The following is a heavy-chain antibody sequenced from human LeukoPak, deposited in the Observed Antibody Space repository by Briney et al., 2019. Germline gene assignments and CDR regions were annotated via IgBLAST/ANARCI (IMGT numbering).Heavy chain of an antibody. D-gene: IGHD4-23*01. J-gene: IGHJ4*02. CDR3: AKGSVATFDY. V-gene: IGHV3-30*02. Sequence: GGSLRLSCAASGFTFSSYGMHWVRQAPGKGLERVAFIRYDGSNKYYADSVKGRFTISRDSFKNTLYLQMNSLRAEDTAVYYCAKGSVATFDYWGQGTLVTVSS. CDR1: GFTFSSYG. CDR2: IRYDGSNK.